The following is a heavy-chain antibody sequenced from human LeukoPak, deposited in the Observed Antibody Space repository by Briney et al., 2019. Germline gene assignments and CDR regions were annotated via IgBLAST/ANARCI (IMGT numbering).Heavy chain of an antibody. Sequence: SQTLSLTCTVSGGSISSGDYYWSWIRQPPGKGLEWIGYIYYSGSTYYNPSLKSRVTISVDTSKNQFSLKLSSVTAADTAVYYCARGIYGSGSYYKGDAFDIWGQGTMVTVSS. CDR3: ARGIYGSGSYYKGDAFDI. J-gene: IGHJ3*02. D-gene: IGHD3-10*01. CDR2: IYYSGST. CDR1: GGSISSGDYY. V-gene: IGHV4-30-4*01.